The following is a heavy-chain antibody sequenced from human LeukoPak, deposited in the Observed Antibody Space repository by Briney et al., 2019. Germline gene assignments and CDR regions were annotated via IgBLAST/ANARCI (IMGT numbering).Heavy chain of an antibody. D-gene: IGHD1-1*01. CDR3: ARVDMMSTTGTGYSYYYMDV. Sequence: SQTLSLTCAISGDSVSSNSAAWNWIRQSPSRGLEWLGRTYYRSKWYNDYAVSVKSRITINPDTSKNQFSLQLNSVTPEDTAVYYCARVDMMSTTGTGYSYYYMDVGAKGTPVTAPS. CDR1: GDSVSSNSAA. V-gene: IGHV6-1*01. J-gene: IGHJ6*03. CDR2: TYYRSKWYN.